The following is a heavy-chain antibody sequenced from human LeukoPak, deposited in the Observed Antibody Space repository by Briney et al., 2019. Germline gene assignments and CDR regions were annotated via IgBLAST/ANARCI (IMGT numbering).Heavy chain of an antibody. CDR2: ISSSGSTI. J-gene: IGHJ4*02. CDR1: GLTFSDYY. CDR3: ARDLDHYYDSSGYIDY. D-gene: IGHD3-22*01. V-gene: IGHV3-11*01. Sequence: GGSLRLSCAASGLTFSDYYMSWIRQAPGKGLEWVSYISSSGSTIYYADSVKGRFTISRDNAKNSLYLQMNSLRAEDTAVYYCARDLDHYYDSSGYIDYWGQGTLVTVSS.